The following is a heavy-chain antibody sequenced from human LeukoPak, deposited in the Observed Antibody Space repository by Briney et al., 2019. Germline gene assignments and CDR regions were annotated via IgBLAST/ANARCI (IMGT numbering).Heavy chain of an antibody. CDR3: ARDWSVGIRDDY. D-gene: IGHD3-3*01. CDR2: IYPNSGGT. V-gene: IGHV1-2*02. CDR1: GYTFTAYY. J-gene: IGHJ4*02. Sequence: ASVKVSCKASGYTFTAYYMHWVRQAPGQGLEWMGWIYPNSGGTNYARKFRGRVTMTRDTSISTAYMDLSRLRSDDTAVYHCARDWSVGIRDDYWGQGTLVTVSS.